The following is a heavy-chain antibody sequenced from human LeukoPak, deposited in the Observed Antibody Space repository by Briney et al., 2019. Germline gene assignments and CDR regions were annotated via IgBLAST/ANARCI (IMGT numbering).Heavy chain of an antibody. CDR1: GGSFSGYY. J-gene: IGHJ5*02. V-gene: IGHV4-34*01. CDR2: INHSGST. D-gene: IGHD4-23*01. Sequence: SETLSLTCAVSGGSFSGYYWSWIRQPPGKGLEWIGEINHSGSTNYNPSLKSRVTISVDTSKNQFSLKLSSVTAADTAVYYCARRWYNNWFDPWGQGTLVTVSS. CDR3: ARRWYNNWFDP.